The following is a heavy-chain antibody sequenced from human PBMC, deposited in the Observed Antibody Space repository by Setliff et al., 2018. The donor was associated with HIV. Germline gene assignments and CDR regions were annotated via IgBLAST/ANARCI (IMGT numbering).Heavy chain of an antibody. D-gene: IGHD1-26*01. J-gene: IGHJ3*02. Sequence: PSETLSLTCAVYGGSLSGYYWRWIRQPPGKGLAWIGDVSHTGSTNYNPSLKSRITISADTPKNQFSLKLSSVTAADTAVYYCAREGTYSGTYWVRRVASFDIWGQGTMVTVSS. V-gene: IGHV4-34*01. CDR3: AREGTYSGTYWVRRVASFDI. CDR2: VSHTGST. CDR1: GGSLSGYY.